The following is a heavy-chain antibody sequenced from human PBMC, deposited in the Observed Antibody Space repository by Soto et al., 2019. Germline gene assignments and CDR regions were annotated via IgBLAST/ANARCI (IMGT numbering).Heavy chain of an antibody. CDR3: ARRTLGYCSGGSCLEPYFDY. CDR1: GGSISSGGYY. Sequence: PSETLSLTCTVSGGSISSGGYYWSWIRQHPGKGLEWIGYIYYSGSTYYNPSLKSRVTISVDTSKNQFSLKLSSVTAADTAVYYCARRTLGYCSGGSCLEPYFDYWGQGTLVTVSS. CDR2: IYYSGST. V-gene: IGHV4-31*03. D-gene: IGHD2-15*01. J-gene: IGHJ4*02.